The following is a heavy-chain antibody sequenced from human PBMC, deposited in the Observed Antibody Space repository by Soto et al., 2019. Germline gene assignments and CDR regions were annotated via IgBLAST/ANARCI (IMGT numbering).Heavy chain of an antibody. CDR1: GFTFSSYS. D-gene: IGHD2-2*01. CDR3: ARDHYCSSTSCYGAY. V-gene: IGHV3-48*01. Sequence: GGSLRLSCAASGFTFSSYSMNWVRQAPGKGLEWVSYISSSSSTIYYADSVKGRFTISRDNAKNSLYLQMNSLRAEDTAVYYCARDHYCSSTSCYGAYWGQGTLVTVSS. CDR2: ISSSSSTI. J-gene: IGHJ4*02.